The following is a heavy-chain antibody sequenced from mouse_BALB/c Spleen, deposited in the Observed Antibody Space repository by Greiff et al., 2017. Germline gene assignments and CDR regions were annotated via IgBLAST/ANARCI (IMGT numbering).Heavy chain of an antibody. D-gene: IGHD1-1*01. CDR3: VRDREGYYGSSDGAMDY. CDR2: IWAGGST. Sequence: QVQLKESGPGLVAPSQSLSITCTVSGFSLTSYGVHWVRQPPGKGLEWLGVIWAGGSTNYYSALMSRLSLSKNNYKSQVFLKMNSLQTDDTAMYYCVRDREGYYGSSDGAMDYWGQGTSVTVSS. CDR1: GFSLTSYG. V-gene: IGHV2-9*02. J-gene: IGHJ4*01.